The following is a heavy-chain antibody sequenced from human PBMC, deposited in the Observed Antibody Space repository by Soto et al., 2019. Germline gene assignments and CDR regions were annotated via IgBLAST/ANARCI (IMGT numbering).Heavy chain of an antibody. Sequence: QVQLVESGGGVVQPGRSLRLSCAASGFTFSSYAMHWVRQAPGKGLEWVAVISYDGSNKYYADSVKGRFTISRDNSKNTLYLQMNSLRAEDTAVYYCARGGFVSGSYAYWGQGTLVTVSS. CDR1: GFTFSSYA. CDR3: ARGGFVSGSYAY. J-gene: IGHJ4*02. CDR2: ISYDGSNK. V-gene: IGHV3-30-3*01. D-gene: IGHD1-26*01.